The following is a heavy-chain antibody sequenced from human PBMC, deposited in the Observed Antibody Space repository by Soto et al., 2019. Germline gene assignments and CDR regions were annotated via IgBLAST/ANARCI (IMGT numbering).Heavy chain of an antibody. CDR3: ARDPIVVVVAATPGDCYYGMDV. CDR2: MNPSGGST. CDR1: GYTFTSYY. Sequence: ASFKDSCNASGYTFTSYYMHWVGQAPGQGLEWMGRMNPSGGSTSYAQKFQGRVTMTRDTSTSTVYMELSSLRSEDTAVYYCARDPIVVVVAATPGDCYYGMDVWGQGTTVTVSS. V-gene: IGHV1-46*01. J-gene: IGHJ6*02. D-gene: IGHD2-15*01.